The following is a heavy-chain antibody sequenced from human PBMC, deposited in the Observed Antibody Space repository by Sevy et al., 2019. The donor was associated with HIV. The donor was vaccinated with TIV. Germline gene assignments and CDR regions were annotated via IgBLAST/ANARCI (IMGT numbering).Heavy chain of an antibody. Sequence: GGSLRLSCAASGFTFSSYAMHWVRQAPGKGLEWVALISNDGTNKYADSVKGGYTNSRDNSKNTLYLQMNSLGAEDTTVYYCAIVRVGRYCTDVGCYSYFDYWGQGTLVTVSS. D-gene: IGHD2-8*01. CDR1: GFTFSSYA. CDR2: ISNDGTNK. V-gene: IGHV3-30-3*01. J-gene: IGHJ4*02. CDR3: AIVRVGRYCTDVGCYSYFDY.